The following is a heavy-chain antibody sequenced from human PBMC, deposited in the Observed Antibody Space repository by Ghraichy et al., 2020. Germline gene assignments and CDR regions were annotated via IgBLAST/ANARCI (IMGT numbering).Heavy chain of an antibody. J-gene: IGHJ4*02. CDR3: AKDRLSTVSTRDS. V-gene: IGHV3-23*01. D-gene: IGHD4-11*01. CDR1: GFTFSSYA. Sequence: GGSLRLSCIASGFTFSSYAMSWVRQAPGKGLQWVSGISASGDTTYYADSLKGRFTISRDNSKNALYLQMNSLRAEDTAVYYCAKDRLSTVSTRDSWGQGTLVTVSS. CDR2: ISASGDTT.